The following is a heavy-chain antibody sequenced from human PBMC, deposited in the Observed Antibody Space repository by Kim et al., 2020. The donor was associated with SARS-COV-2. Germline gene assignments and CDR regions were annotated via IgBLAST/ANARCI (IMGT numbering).Heavy chain of an antibody. D-gene: IGHD3-10*01. CDR3: ASSRWFGERSWDFDY. J-gene: IGHJ4*02. Sequence: SETLSLTCTVSGGSISSYYWSWIRQPPGKGLEWVGYIYYSGSTNYNPSLTSRVTISVDTSKNQFSLKLSSVTAADTAVYYCASSRWFGERSWDFDYWGQGTLVTVSS. CDR2: IYYSGST. CDR1: GGSISSYY. V-gene: IGHV4-59*01.